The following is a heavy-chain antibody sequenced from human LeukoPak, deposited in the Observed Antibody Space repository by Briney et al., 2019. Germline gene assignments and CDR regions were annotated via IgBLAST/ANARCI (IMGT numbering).Heavy chain of an antibody. Sequence: GGSLRLSCAASGFTFSSYNMNWVRQAPGKGLEWISYISSSSSTIYYADSVKGRFTISRDNAKNSLYLQMNSLRAEDTAMYYCARDHHRRLYDSQARDTFDIWGQGTMVTVSS. CDR3: ARDHHRRLYDSQARDTFDI. V-gene: IGHV3-48*01. J-gene: IGHJ3*02. D-gene: IGHD3-22*01. CDR2: ISSSSSTI. CDR1: GFTFSSYN.